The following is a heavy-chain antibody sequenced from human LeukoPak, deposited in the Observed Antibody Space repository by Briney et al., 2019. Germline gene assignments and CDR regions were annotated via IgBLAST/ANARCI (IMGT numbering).Heavy chain of an antibody. V-gene: IGHV4-34*01. J-gene: IGHJ4*02. CDR1: GGSFSGYY. Sequence: SETLSLTCAVYGGSFSGYYWSWIRQPPGKGLEWIGEINHSGSTNYNPSLKSRVTISVDTSKNQFSLKLSSVTAADTAVYYCARFGSGSYLRPRHFDYWGQGTLVTVSS. CDR3: ARFGSGSYLRPRHFDY. D-gene: IGHD3-10*01. CDR2: INHSGST.